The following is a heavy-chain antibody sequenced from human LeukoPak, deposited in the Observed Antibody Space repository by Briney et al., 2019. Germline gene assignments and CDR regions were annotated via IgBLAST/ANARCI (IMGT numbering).Heavy chain of an antibody. D-gene: IGHD4-17*01. CDR2: ISAYNGNT. V-gene: IGHV1-18*01. Sequence: ASVKVSCKASGGTFSSYAINSVRQAPGQGLEWMGWISAYNGNTNYAQKLQGRVTMTTDTSTSTAYMELRSLRSDDTAVYYCARGVGGDYADYWGQGTLVTVSS. CDR3: ARGVGGDYADY. CDR1: GGTFSSYA. J-gene: IGHJ4*02.